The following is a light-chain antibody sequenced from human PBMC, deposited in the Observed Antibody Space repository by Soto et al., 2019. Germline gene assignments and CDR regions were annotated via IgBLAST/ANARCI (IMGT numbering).Light chain of an antibody. CDR3: QQYNSYWT. CDR1: QGIRND. J-gene: IGKJ1*01. CDR2: KAS. V-gene: IGKV1-5*03. Sequence: DIQMTQSPSSLSASVGDRVTITCRASQGIRNDLGWYQQKPGKAPKLLIYKASTLKSGVPSRFSGSGSGTEFTLTISSLQPDDFGTYYCQQYNSYWTFGQGTKVDIK.